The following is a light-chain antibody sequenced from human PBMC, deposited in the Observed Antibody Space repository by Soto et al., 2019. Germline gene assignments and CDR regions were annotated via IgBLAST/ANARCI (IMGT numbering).Light chain of an antibody. CDR3: QHRAGWPPALT. Sequence: EIVLTQSPGTLSLSPGERATLSCRASQSVSNNYLAWYQQKPGQAPRLLIYGASNRATGIPDRFSGSGSGTEFTLTISSLEPEDFAVYFCQHRAGWPPALTFGGGTKVDIK. V-gene: IGKV3-20*01. CDR1: QSVSNNY. J-gene: IGKJ4*01. CDR2: GAS.